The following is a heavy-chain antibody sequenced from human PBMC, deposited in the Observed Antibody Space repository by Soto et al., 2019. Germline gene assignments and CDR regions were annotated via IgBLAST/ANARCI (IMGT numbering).Heavy chain of an antibody. CDR1: GFTVSSNY. CDR2: IYSGGST. J-gene: IGHJ4*02. CDR3: ARGPIAAAGDRATTVDY. D-gene: IGHD6-13*01. V-gene: IGHV3-53*01. Sequence: EVQLVESGGGLIQPGGSLRLSCAASGFTVSSNYMSWVRQAPGKGLEWVSVIYSGGSTYYADSVKGRFTISRDNSKNTLDLQRNSLRAEDTAVYYCARGPIAAAGDRATTVDYWGQGTLVTVS.